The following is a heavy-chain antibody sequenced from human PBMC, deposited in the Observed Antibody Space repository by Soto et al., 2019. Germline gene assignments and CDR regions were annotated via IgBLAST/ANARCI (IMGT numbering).Heavy chain of an antibody. Sequence: GGTLRLFCVASGFTFSDYYMSWIRQAPGKGLEWLAFIDSRGRTLSYADSVRGRFTISRDNAENSVYLQMDSLTADDMAVYYCAIQAARNYIDSWGQGNSVTVSS. V-gene: IGHV3-11*01. CDR3: AIQAARNYIDS. CDR2: IDSRGRTL. J-gene: IGHJ4*02. CDR1: GFTFSDYY. D-gene: IGHD6-6*01.